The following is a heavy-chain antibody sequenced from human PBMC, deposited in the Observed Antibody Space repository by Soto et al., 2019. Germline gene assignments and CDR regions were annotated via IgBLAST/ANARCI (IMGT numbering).Heavy chain of an antibody. CDR2: ISSSGSTI. Sequence: GGSLRLSCAASGFTFSSYEMNWVRQAPGKGLEWVSYISSSGSTIYYADSVKGRFTISRDNAKNSLYLQMNSLRAEDTAVYYCARGGRYSSSYYFDYWGQGTLVTVSS. D-gene: IGHD6-6*01. CDR3: ARGGRYSSSYYFDY. CDR1: GFTFSSYE. V-gene: IGHV3-48*03. J-gene: IGHJ4*02.